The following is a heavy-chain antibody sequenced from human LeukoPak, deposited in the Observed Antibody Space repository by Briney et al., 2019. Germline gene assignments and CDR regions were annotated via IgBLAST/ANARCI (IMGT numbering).Heavy chain of an antibody. J-gene: IGHJ3*02. CDR2: IRYDGSNK. V-gene: IGHV3-30*02. Sequence: GGSLRLSCAASGFTFSSYGMHWVRQAPGKGLEWVAFIRYDGSNKYYADSVKGRFTISRDNAKNSLYLQMNSLRAEDTAVYYCARDFMITFGGVIDQIHDAFDIWGQGTMVTVSS. CDR1: GFTFSSYG. D-gene: IGHD3-16*02. CDR3: ARDFMITFGGVIDQIHDAFDI.